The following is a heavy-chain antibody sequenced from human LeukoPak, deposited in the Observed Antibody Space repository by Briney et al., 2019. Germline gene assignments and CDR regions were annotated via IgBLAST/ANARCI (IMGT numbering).Heavy chain of an antibody. J-gene: IGHJ5*02. Sequence: PSETLSLTCTVSGGSISSYYWSWTRQPPGKGLEWIGYIYYSGSTNYNPSLKSRVTISVDTSKNQFSLKLSSVTAADTAVYYCARAKVVSRGWFDPWGQGTLVTVSS. CDR3: ARAKVVSRGWFDP. CDR1: GGSISSYY. D-gene: IGHD2-15*01. CDR2: IYYSGST. V-gene: IGHV4-59*01.